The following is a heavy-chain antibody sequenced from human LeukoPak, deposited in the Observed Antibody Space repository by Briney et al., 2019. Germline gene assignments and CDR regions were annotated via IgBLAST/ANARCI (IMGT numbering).Heavy chain of an antibody. CDR3: TRDSGTYSWFDP. CDR2: IDKKDKGYATAT. V-gene: IGHV3-73*01. CDR1: GFTFSGSA. Sequence: GGSLRLSCAASGFTFSGSAIHWVRQSSGKGLEWVGQIDKKDKGYATATAYAASVKGRFTISRDDSINTAYLQMKSLKTEDTALYYCTRDSGTYSWFDPWGQGTLVTVSS. J-gene: IGHJ5*02. D-gene: IGHD1-26*01.